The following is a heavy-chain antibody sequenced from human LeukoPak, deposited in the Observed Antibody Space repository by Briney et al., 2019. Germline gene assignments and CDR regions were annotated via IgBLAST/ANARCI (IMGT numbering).Heavy chain of an antibody. J-gene: IGHJ4*02. CDR1: GFIFGRDS. CDR2: ISRDSDIR. Sequence: GGSLTLSCAASGFIFGRDSMNWVRQAPGRGLEWISYISRDSDIRYYADSVEGRFTISRDNAKNSLYLQMNSLRVEDTAVYYCGREWAVDFWGQGTLVTVSS. CDR3: GREWAVDF. V-gene: IGHV3-21*05.